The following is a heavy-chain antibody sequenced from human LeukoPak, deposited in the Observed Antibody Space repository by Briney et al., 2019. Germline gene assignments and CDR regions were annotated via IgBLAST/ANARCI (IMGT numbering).Heavy chain of an antibody. CDR1: GFTFSSYA. CDR3: AKDPHTGYSFAY. J-gene: IGHJ4*02. Sequence: GGSLRLSCVFSGFTFSSYAMSWVRQAPGKGLEWVSSLSGSGGSTYYADSVKGRFAISRDNSKNTLYLQMNSLRVEDTAVYYCAKDPHTGYSFAYWGQGTLVTVSS. V-gene: IGHV3-23*01. CDR2: LSGSGGST. D-gene: IGHD5-18*01.